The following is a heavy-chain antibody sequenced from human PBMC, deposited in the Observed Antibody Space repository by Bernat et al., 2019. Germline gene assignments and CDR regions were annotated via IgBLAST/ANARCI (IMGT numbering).Heavy chain of an antibody. V-gene: IGHV3-23*01. CDR2: IIGSGGRA. CDR1: GFTFSSYA. CDR3: AKVPHSYYGFWGGYGPNWFGP. J-gene: IGHJ5*02. D-gene: IGHD3-3*01. Sequence: EVQLLESGGGLVQPGGSLRLSCAASGFTFSSYAMSWVRQAPGKGLEWVSAIIGSGGRANYAESVKGRFTIPRDNSKNTLYLQMNSLRAEDTAVYYCAKVPHSYYGFWGGYGPNWFGPWGQGTLVTVSS.